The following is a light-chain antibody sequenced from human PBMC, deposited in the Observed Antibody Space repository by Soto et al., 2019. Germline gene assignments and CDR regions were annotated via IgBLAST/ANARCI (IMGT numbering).Light chain of an antibody. CDR1: QSLLHSNGYNY. CDR2: LGS. J-gene: IGKJ2*01. CDR3: MQALQTPYT. Sequence: DIVMTQSPLSLPVTPGEPASISCRSSQSLLHSNGYNYLDWYLQKPGQSPQLLIYLGSNRASGVPDRFSGSGSVTDLTLKISRVEAEDVGVYYCMQALQTPYTFGQGTKLEIK. V-gene: IGKV2-28*01.